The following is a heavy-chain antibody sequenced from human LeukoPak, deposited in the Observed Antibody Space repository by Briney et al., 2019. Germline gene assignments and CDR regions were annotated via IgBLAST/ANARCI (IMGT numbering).Heavy chain of an antibody. V-gene: IGHV4-34*01. CDR3: ARGSSPFDD. J-gene: IGHJ4*02. Sequence: PSETLSLTCAVYGGSFSGYFWSWIRQPPGKGLECIGEINHSGSTNYNPSLKSRVTISLDTSKKQFSLKLSSVTAADTAVYYCARGSSPFDDWGQGTLVTVSS. CDR2: INHSGST. CDR1: GGSFSGYF.